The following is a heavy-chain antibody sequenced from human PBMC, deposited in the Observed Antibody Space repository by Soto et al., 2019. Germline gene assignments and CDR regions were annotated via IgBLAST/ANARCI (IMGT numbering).Heavy chain of an antibody. D-gene: IGHD3-9*01. Sequence: SETLSLTCAVYGGSFSGYYWSWIRQPPGKGLEWIGEINHSGSTNYNPSLKSRVTISVDTSKNQFSLKLSSVTAADTAVYYCARGGRYFDWIHNWFDPWGQGTLVTVSS. J-gene: IGHJ5*02. CDR3: ARGGRYFDWIHNWFDP. V-gene: IGHV4-34*01. CDR1: GGSFSGYY. CDR2: INHSGST.